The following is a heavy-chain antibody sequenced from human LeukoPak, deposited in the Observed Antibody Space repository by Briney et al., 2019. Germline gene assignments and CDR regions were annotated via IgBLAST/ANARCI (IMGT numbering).Heavy chain of an antibody. D-gene: IGHD3-3*01. V-gene: IGHV3-9*01. CDR1: GFTFDDYA. CDR2: ISWNSGSI. CDR3: AKSGYVFRNWFDP. J-gene: IGHJ5*02. Sequence: GGSLRLSCAASGFTFDDYAMHWVRQAPGKGLEWVSGISWNSGSIGYADSVKGRFTISRDNAKNSLYLQMNSLRAEDTALYYCAKSGYVFRNWFDPWGQGTLVTVSS.